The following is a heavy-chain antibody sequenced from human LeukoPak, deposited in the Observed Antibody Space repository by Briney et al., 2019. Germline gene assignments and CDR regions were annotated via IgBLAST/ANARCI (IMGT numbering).Heavy chain of an antibody. CDR1: GFTFSDYY. CDR2: IYSGGST. D-gene: IGHD1/OR15-1a*01. CDR3: ARDPANTRSL. V-gene: IGHV3-53*01. Sequence: PGGSLRLSCAASGFTFSDYYMSWVRQAPGKGLEWVSVIYSGGSTYYADSVKGRFTISRDNSKNTLYLQMNSLRAEDTAVYYCARDPANTRSLWGQGTMVTVSS. J-gene: IGHJ3*01.